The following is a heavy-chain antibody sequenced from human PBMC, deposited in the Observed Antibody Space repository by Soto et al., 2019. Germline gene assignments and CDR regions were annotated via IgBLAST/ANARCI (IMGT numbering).Heavy chain of an antibody. CDR3: AREGPIPYGSGSLGAFDI. V-gene: IGHV3-33*01. CDR2: IWYDGSNK. J-gene: IGHJ3*02. D-gene: IGHD3-10*01. CDR1: GCTFSNYG. Sequence: GRPLRLSWAASGCTFSNYGMRWVRQAQGKGLEWVAVIWYDGSNKYYADSVKGRFTISRDNSKNTLYLQMNSLRAEDTAVYYCAREGPIPYGSGSLGAFDIWGQGTMVTVSS.